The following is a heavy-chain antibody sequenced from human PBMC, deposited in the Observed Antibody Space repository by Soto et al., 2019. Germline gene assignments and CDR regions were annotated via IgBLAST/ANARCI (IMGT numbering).Heavy chain of an antibody. CDR2: ISTYNGNT. V-gene: IGHV1-18*01. CDR1: GYTFTTYG. Sequence: QVQLVQSGAEVKKPGASVKVSCKASGYTFTTYGMSWVRQAPGQGLDWMGWISTYNGNTMSAERLQGRVTMTTDTTTSTAYMELRSLRSDDTAVYYCARGPTDYYDNSGNYFLDYWGQGTLVTVSS. CDR3: ARGPTDYYDNSGNYFLDY. J-gene: IGHJ4*02. D-gene: IGHD3-22*01.